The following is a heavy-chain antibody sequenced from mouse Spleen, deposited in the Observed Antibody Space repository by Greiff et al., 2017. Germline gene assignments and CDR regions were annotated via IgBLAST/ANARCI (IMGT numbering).Heavy chain of an antibody. J-gene: IGHJ1*01. D-gene: IGHD1-1*01. CDR3: ARDYGSSYWYFEV. V-gene: IGHV3-8*01. CDR2: ISYSGST. Sequence: EVMLVESGPGLAKPSQTLSLTCSVTGYSITSDYWNWIRKFPGNKLEYMGYISYSGSTYYNPSLKSRISITRDTSKNQYYLQLNSVTTEDTATYYCARDYGSSYWYFEVWGAGTTVTVSS. CDR1: GYSITSDY.